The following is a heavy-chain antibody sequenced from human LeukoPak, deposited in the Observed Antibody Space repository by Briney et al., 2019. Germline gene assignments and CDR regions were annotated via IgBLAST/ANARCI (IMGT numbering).Heavy chain of an antibody. V-gene: IGHV4-38-2*02. Sequence: SETLSLTCIVSGYSISSGYYWGWIRQPPGQGLEWIGSIYHSGSTYYNPSLKSRVTISVDMSKNQFSLKVRSVTAADTAVYYCARDETYSSDWQSNHYYYYMDVWGKGTTVTVS. CDR2: IYHSGST. CDR1: GYSISSGYY. CDR3: ARDETYSSDWQSNHYYYYMDV. D-gene: IGHD6-19*01. J-gene: IGHJ6*03.